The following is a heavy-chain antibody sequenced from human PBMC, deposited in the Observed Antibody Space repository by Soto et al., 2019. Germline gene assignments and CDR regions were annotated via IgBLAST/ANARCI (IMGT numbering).Heavy chain of an antibody. J-gene: IGHJ4*02. CDR3: ARTVDTAMVTYDY. CDR1: GGAISSGGYY. CDR2: IYYSGST. V-gene: IGHV4-31*03. D-gene: IGHD5-18*01. Sequence: PAETLSLTCTVSGGAISSGGYYWICIRQHPGKGLEWIGYIYYSGSTYYNPSLKSRVTISVDTSKNQFSLKLSSVTAADTAVYYCARTVDTAMVTYDYWGQGTLVTVSS.